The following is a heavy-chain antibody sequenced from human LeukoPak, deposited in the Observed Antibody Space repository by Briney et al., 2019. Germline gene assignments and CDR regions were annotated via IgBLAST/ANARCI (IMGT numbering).Heavy chain of an antibody. D-gene: IGHD5-18*01. Sequence: SQTLSLTCTVSRGSISSYYWSWIRQPPGKGLEWIGYIYYSGSTNYNPSLKSRVTIPLHTSKNQFSLKLSSVTTADTAVYYCAREGDNYGNWFDPWGQGTLVTVSS. CDR1: RGSISSYY. V-gene: IGHV4-59*01. J-gene: IGHJ5*02. CDR2: IYYSGST. CDR3: AREGDNYGNWFDP.